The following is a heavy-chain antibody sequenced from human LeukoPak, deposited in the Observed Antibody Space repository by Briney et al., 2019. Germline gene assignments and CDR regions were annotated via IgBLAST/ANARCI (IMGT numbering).Heavy chain of an antibody. V-gene: IGHV3-30*18. CDR1: GFTFSSYG. Sequence: GGSLRLSCAASGFTFSSYGMHWVRQAPGKGLEWVAVISYDGSNKYYADSVKGRFTISRDDAKNSLYLQMNSLRAEDTALYYCAKRSAAGTVGYFDSRGQGTLVTVSS. D-gene: IGHD6-13*01. CDR3: AKRSAAGTVGYFDS. J-gene: IGHJ4*02. CDR2: ISYDGSNK.